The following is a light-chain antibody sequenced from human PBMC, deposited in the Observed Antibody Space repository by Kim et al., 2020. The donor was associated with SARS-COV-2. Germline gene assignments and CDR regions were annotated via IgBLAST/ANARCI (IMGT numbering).Light chain of an antibody. CDR3: QSYDSNNHVI. CDR1: DDSNVSTY. Sequence: TVSISCTRSDDSNVSTYVQWYRQRPGSAPTILIYEDNQRPSGVPDRISGSVDSSSNSASLTISGLKPEDEADYYCQSYDSNNHVIFGGGTQLTVL. J-gene: IGLJ2*01. V-gene: IGLV6-57*03. CDR2: EDN.